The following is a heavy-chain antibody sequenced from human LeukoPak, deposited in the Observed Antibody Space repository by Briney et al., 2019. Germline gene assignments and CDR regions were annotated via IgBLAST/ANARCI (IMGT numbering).Heavy chain of an antibody. CDR1: GFTFSNYR. J-gene: IGHJ4*02. V-gene: IGHV3-7*05. Sequence: GGSLRLSCAASGFTFSNYRMSWVRQAPGKGLEWVANIKQDGSEKKYVDSVKGRFTISRDNAKSSLFLQMNSLGAEDTALYYCARDQDAYSSGWYGVFDFWGQGSPVTVSS. CDR2: IKQDGSEK. CDR3: ARDQDAYSSGWYGVFDF. D-gene: IGHD6-19*01.